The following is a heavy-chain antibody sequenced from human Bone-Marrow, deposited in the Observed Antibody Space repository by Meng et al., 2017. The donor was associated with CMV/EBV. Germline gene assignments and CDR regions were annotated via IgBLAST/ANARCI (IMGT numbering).Heavy chain of an antibody. CDR2: IKQDGSEK. CDR3: ARVNSGTYYTQYYYGMYV. J-gene: IGHJ6*02. D-gene: IGHD1-26*01. CDR1: GFTFSNYW. V-gene: IGHV3-7*04. Sequence: GGSLRLSCAASGFTFSNYWMTWVRQAPGKGLEWVANIKQDGSEKYYVDSVRGRFTISRDNAKNSLYVQMYSLRVEDTAVYYCARVNSGTYYTQYYYGMYVWGQGTTVTVSS.